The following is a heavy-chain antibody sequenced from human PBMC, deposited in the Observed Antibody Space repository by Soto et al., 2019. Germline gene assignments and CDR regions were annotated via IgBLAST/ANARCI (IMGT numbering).Heavy chain of an antibody. D-gene: IGHD1-26*01. V-gene: IGHV4-59*01. CDR1: GGSISSYY. CDR3: ARSLYSGSYTNWFDP. CDR2: IYYSGST. J-gene: IGHJ5*02. Sequence: KPSETLSLTCTVSGGSISSYYWSWIRQPPGKGLEYIGYIYYSGSTNYNPSLKSRVTISVDTSKKQFSLKLSSVTAAETAVYYCARSLYSGSYTNWFDPWGQGTLVTASS.